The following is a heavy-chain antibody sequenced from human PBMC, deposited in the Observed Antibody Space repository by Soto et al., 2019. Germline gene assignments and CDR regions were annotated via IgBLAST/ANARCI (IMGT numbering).Heavy chain of an antibody. V-gene: IGHV4-39*01. CDR2: IYYSGGT. Sequence: QLQLQESGPGLVKPSETLSLTCTVSGGSISSSTYYWGWIRQPPGKGLEWIGSIYYSGGTYYNPSLKSRVTISIDTSKNQFSLNLNSVTAADTAVYYCARQGFGGGYDFPYAFDIWGQGTMVTVSS. CDR3: ARQGFGGGYDFPYAFDI. CDR1: GGSISSSTYY. D-gene: IGHD5-12*01. J-gene: IGHJ3*02.